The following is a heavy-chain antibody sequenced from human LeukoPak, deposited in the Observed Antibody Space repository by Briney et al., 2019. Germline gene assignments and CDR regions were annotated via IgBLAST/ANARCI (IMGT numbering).Heavy chain of an antibody. Sequence: PGASLRLSCAASGFIFSDSGMNWVRQAPGKGLEWVSVISGSGDTTYYADSVRGRFTISRDNSKNTLYLQMNSLRVEDTAVYYCARRPLEWLPATSHWFDTWGQGTVVAVSS. J-gene: IGHJ5*02. CDR1: GFIFSDSG. CDR3: ARRPLEWLPATSHWFDT. CDR2: ISGSGDTT. V-gene: IGHV3-23*01. D-gene: IGHD3-3*01.